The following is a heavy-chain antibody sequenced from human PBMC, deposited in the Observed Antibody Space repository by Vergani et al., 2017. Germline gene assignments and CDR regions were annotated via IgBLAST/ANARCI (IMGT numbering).Heavy chain of an antibody. Sequence: EMDLVESGGGLVEPGGSLRLSCVVSEINFSYYWMTWIRQAPGKGLEWVAHLNEHGSEQFYEDSVKGRFTLSRDNAQKSVFLQMNSLTVEDTAVYYCAKEDRRARSAWGKGTLVIVSS. CDR1: EINFSYYW. J-gene: IGHJ5*02. D-gene: IGHD3-3*01. CDR3: AKEDRRARSA. CDR2: LNEHGSEQ. V-gene: IGHV3-7*04.